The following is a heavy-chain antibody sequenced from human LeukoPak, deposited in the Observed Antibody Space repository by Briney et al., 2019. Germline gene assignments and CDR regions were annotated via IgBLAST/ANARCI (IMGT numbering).Heavy chain of an antibody. CDR1: GFTIGYYS. D-gene: IGHD5-24*01. CDR2: IGIDSGNT. CDR3: ARDYKYAFDN. J-gene: IGHJ4*02. V-gene: IGHV3-48*01. Sequence: GGLRRFSAAASGFTIGYYSMNWVRQAPGKRLEWISYIGIDSGNTNYADSVKGRFTISGDKAKNSLYLQMNSLRVEDTAVYYCARDYKYAFDNWGQGTLVTVSS.